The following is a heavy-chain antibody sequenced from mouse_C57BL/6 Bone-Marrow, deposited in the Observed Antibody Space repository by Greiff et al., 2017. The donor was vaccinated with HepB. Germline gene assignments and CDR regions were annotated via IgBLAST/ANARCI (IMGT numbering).Heavy chain of an antibody. V-gene: IGHV3-6*01. CDR1: GYSITSGYY. J-gene: IGHJ3*01. D-gene: IGHD2-3*01. Sequence: DVQLQESGPGLVKPSQSLSLTCSVTGYSITSGYYWNWIRQFPGNKLEWIGYISYDGSNNYNPSLKNRISITRDTSKNQFFLKLNSVTTEDTATYYCEREEMERAFAYWGQGTLVTVSA. CDR2: ISYDGSN. CDR3: EREEMERAFAY.